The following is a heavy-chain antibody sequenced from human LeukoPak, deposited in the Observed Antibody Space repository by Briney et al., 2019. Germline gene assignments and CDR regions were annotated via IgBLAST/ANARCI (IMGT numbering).Heavy chain of an antibody. CDR3: AADRMGDYYDLSGPFDY. CDR2: VVLASGVT. J-gene: IGHJ4*02. Sequence: EASVKVSCKVSGFIFTTSSIQWVRQARGQRLEWIGWVVLASGVTNSAQRFQERVTITRDMSTRTAYMELSSLRSEDTAVYFCAADRMGDYYDLSGPFDYWGQGTLVTVSS. V-gene: IGHV1-58*02. CDR1: GFIFTTSS. D-gene: IGHD3-22*01.